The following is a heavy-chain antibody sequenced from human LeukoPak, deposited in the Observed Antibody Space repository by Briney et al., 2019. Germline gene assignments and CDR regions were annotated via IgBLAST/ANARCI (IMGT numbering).Heavy chain of an antibody. J-gene: IGHJ4*02. Sequence: ASVKVSCKASGYTFTGYYMHWVRQAPGQGLGWMGWINPNSGGTNYAQKFQGRVTMTRDTSISTAYMELSRLRSDDTAVYYCARSQSCSGGSCYLDYWGQGTLVTVSS. V-gene: IGHV1-2*02. CDR1: GYTFTGYY. CDR2: INPNSGGT. D-gene: IGHD2-15*01. CDR3: ARSQSCSGGSCYLDY.